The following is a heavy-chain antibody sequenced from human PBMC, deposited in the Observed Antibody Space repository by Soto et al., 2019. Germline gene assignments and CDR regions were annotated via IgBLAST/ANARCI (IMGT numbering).Heavy chain of an antibody. CDR1: GFTVSSNY. Sequence: GGSLRLSCAASGFTVSSNYMSWVRQAPGKGLEWVSVIYSGGSTYYADSVKGRFTISRDNSKNTLYLQMNSLRAEDTAVYYCARAETVTSSGYYYYGMDVWGQGTTVTVSS. D-gene: IGHD4-17*01. CDR3: ARAETVTSSGYYYYGMDV. J-gene: IGHJ6*02. CDR2: IYSGGST. V-gene: IGHV3-53*01.